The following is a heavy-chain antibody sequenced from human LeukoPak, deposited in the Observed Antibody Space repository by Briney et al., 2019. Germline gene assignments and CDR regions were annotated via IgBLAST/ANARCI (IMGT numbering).Heavy chain of an antibody. CDR2: ISSSGSTI. J-gene: IGHJ4*02. CDR1: GFTFSSYP. V-gene: IGHV3-48*04. CDR3: ARDLTSSGSIWGDY. Sequence: GGSLRLSXAASGFTFSSYPMSSVRQAPGKGLEWLSYISSSGSTIYYVDSVKGRFTISRDNAKNSLYLQMNSLRAEDTAVYYCARDLTSSGSIWGDYWGQGTLVTVSS. D-gene: IGHD3-22*01.